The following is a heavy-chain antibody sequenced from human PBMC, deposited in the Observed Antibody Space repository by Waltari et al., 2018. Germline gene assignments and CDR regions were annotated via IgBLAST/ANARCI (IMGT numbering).Heavy chain of an antibody. Sequence: QVQLVQSGAEVKKPGASVKVSCKASGYTFTSYDIKWVRRATGQGLEWMGWMNPNSGNTGYAQKFQGRVTITRNTSISTAYMELSSLRSEDTAVYYCARGRQSPYGDFDYWGQGTLVTVSS. V-gene: IGHV1-8*03. J-gene: IGHJ4*02. CDR2: MNPNSGNT. D-gene: IGHD4-17*01. CDR3: ARGRQSPYGDFDY. CDR1: GYTFTSYD.